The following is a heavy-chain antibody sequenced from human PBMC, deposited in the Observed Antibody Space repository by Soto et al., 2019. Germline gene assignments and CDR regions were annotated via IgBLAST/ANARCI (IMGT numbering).Heavy chain of an antibody. CDR1: GFTFSSYS. J-gene: IGHJ6*02. D-gene: IGHD3-10*01. CDR3: ARDLDYYGSGSPRAYNYYYYGMDV. Sequence: EVQLVESGGGLVKPGGSLRLSCAASGFTFSSYSMNWVRQAPGKGLEWVSSISSSSSYIYYSDSVKGRFTISRDNAKNSLYLQMNSLRDEDTAVYYCARDLDYYGSGSPRAYNYYYYGMDVWCQGTTVTVSS. V-gene: IGHV3-21*01. CDR2: ISSSSSYI.